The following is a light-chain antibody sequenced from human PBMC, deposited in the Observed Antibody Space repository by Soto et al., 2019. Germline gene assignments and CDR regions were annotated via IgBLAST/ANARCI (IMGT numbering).Light chain of an antibody. V-gene: IGKV3-11*01. CDR1: QSVSSY. CDR3: QEFRNWPWT. CDR2: DAS. Sequence: EIVLTQSPATLSLSPWERATLSCRASQSVSSYLAWYQQKPGQAPRLLIYDASNRATGIPARFSGSGSGTDFTLTFSRLEPEDFAVYYCQEFRNWPWTFGDGTKVDIK. J-gene: IGKJ1*01.